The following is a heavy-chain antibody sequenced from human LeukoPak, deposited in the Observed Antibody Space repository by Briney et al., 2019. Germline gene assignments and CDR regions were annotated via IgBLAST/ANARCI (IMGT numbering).Heavy chain of an antibody. CDR3: AKERSLEIAVAGTIFDY. V-gene: IGHV3-66*01. Sequence: GGSLRLSCAASGFTFSSYAMHWVRQAPGKGLEWVSVIYSGGDTYYADSVKGRFTISRDNSKNMIYLEMSSLKAEDTAVYYCAKERSLEIAVAGTIFDYWGQGTLVTVSS. D-gene: IGHD6-19*01. CDR1: GFTFSSYA. J-gene: IGHJ4*02. CDR2: IYSGGDT.